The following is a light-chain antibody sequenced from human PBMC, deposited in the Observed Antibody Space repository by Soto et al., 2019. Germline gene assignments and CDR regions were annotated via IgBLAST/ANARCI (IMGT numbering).Light chain of an antibody. J-gene: IGLJ1*01. CDR2: DVS. CDR3: SSYTSSSTLYV. CDR1: SSDVGGYNY. V-gene: IGLV2-14*01. Sequence: LTQPASVSGSPGQSITISCTGTSSDVGGYNYVSWYQQHPGKAPKLMIYDVSNRPSGVSNRFSGPKSGNTASLTISGLQAEDEADYYCSSYTSSSTLYVFGTGTKVTVL.